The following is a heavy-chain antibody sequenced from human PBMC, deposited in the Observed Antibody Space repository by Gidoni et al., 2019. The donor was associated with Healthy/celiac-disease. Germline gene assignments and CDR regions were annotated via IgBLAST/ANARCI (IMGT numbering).Heavy chain of an antibody. V-gene: IGHV1-2*02. CDR1: GYTFTGYY. J-gene: IGHJ4*02. D-gene: IGHD3-10*01. CDR3: ARDLGTMVRGVIKGFGY. Sequence: QVQLVQSGAEVKKPGASVKVSCKASGYTFTGYYMHWVRQAPGQGLEWMGWINPNSGGTNYAQKFQGRVTMTRDTSISTAYMELSRLRSDDTAVYYCARDLGTMVRGVIKGFGYWGQGTLVTVSS. CDR2: INPNSGGT.